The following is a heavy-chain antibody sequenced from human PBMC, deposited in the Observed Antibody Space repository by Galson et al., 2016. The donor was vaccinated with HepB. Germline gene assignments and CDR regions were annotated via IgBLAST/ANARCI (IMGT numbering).Heavy chain of an antibody. CDR2: VYAGGNT. Sequence: SLRLSCAVTGFTVRSNYVGWVRRGPEKGLEWVAIVYAGGNTNYADSVKGRFTISRDESENAMSLQMSSLRREDTAVYYCVTYCTGGSCKVGHWGQGTLVTVSS. D-gene: IGHD2-8*02. CDR3: VTYCTGGSCKVGH. CDR1: GFTVRSNY. V-gene: IGHV3-53*01. J-gene: IGHJ4*02.